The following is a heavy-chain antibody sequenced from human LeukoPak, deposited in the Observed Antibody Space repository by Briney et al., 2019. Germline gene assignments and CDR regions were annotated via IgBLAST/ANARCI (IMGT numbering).Heavy chain of an antibody. D-gene: IGHD3-16*01. J-gene: IGHJ3*02. Sequence: GGSLRLSCAASGFTVSSNYMSWVRQAPGKGLEWVSVIYSGGSTYYADSVKGRFTISRDNSKNTLYLQMNSLRAEDTAVYYCARDQEGDPGGAFDIWDQGTMVTVSS. CDR2: IYSGGST. V-gene: IGHV3-66*01. CDR3: ARDQEGDPGGAFDI. CDR1: GFTVSSNY.